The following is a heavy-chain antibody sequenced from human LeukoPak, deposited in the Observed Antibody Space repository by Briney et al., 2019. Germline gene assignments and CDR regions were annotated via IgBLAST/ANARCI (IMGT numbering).Heavy chain of an antibody. CDR1: GGSIISYY. CDR2: IYSCGST. Sequence: PSETLSLPCTVSGGSIISYYWSWIRQPAGKGLEWIGRIYSCGSTNYDPSLKSRVPMSVDTSKNQFSLKLSSVTAADTAVYYCARSKAYYDSSGYANDCWGQGTLVTVSS. CDR3: ARSKAYYDSSGYANDC. V-gene: IGHV4-4*07. D-gene: IGHD3-22*01. J-gene: IGHJ4*02.